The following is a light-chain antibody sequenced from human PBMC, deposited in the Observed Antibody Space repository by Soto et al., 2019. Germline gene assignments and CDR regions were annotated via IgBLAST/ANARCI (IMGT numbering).Light chain of an antibody. J-gene: IGKJ4*01. V-gene: IGKV3-20*01. CDR1: QSVGRSY. CDR2: GAS. Sequence: EIVLTQSPGTLSLSPGERATLSCRGSQSVGRSYLAWYQQKPGQAPRVLIYGASSRATGIPDRFSGSGSGTDFTLTISSLQPEDFATYYCQQSYSTLLTFGGGTKVDIK. CDR3: QQSYSTLLT.